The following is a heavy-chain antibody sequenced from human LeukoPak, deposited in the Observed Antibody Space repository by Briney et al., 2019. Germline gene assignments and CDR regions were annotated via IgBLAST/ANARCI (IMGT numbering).Heavy chain of an antibody. Sequence: SGTLSLTCAVSGGSISSSNWWSWVRQPPGKGLEWIGEIYHSGNTNYNPSLKSRVTISVDKSKNQFSLKLNSVTAADTAVYYCARGGYSYGYNWFDPWGQGTPVTVSS. CDR1: GGSISSSNW. D-gene: IGHD5-18*01. J-gene: IGHJ5*02. CDR3: ARGGYSYGYNWFDP. V-gene: IGHV4-4*02. CDR2: IYHSGNT.